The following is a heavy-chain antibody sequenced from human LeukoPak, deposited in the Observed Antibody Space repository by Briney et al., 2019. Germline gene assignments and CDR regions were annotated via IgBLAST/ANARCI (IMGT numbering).Heavy chain of an antibody. CDR1: GFTFSSYW. CDR3: ARDPVEWELLLDY. J-gene: IGHJ4*02. D-gene: IGHD1-26*01. CDR2: MNIDGSEK. Sequence: GGSLRLSCTASGFTFSSYWMTWVRQAPGKRLEWVANMNIDGSEKYYADSVKGRFSISRDNARNSVYLQMASLRVEDTAVYYCARDPVEWELLLDYWGQGTLVTVSS. V-gene: IGHV3-7*01.